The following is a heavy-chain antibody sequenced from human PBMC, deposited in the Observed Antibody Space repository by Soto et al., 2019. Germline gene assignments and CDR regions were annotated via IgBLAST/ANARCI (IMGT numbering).Heavy chain of an antibody. CDR1: GFTFSSYG. Sequence: QVQLVESGGGVVQPGRSLRLSCAASGFTFSSYGMHRVRQAPGKGLEWVAVISYDGSNKYYADSVKGRFTISRDNSKNTLYLQMNSLRAEDTAVYYCAKARRTYYYYYGMDVWGQGTTVTVSS. J-gene: IGHJ6*02. V-gene: IGHV3-30*18. CDR3: AKARRTYYYYYGMDV. CDR2: ISYDGSNK.